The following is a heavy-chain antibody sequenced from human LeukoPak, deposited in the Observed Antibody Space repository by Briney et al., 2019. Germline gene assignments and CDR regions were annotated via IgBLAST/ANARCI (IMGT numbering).Heavy chain of an antibody. D-gene: IGHD3-3*01. CDR2: ISSSSSSYI. V-gene: IGHV3-21*01. J-gene: IGHJ4*02. Sequence: PGGSLRLSCAASGFTFSSYSMNWVRQAPGKGLEWVSSISSSSSSYIYYADSVKGRFTISRDNAKNSLYLQMNSLRAEDTAVYYCARDLTTIWSDYWGQGTLVTVSS. CDR3: ARDLTTIWSDY. CDR1: GFTFSSYS.